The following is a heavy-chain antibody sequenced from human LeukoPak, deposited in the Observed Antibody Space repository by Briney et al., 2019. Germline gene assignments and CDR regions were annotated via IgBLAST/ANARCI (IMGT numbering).Heavy chain of an antibody. CDR1: GFTFSSSA. D-gene: IGHD1-14*01. Sequence: GGSLRLSCAASGFTFSSSAMGWVRQVPGKGLEWVSGISASGGSTYYADSVRGRFTISRDNSKNTLYVQMNSLRDEDTAVYYCAKLDGTTRGSFDYWGQGTLVTVSS. CDR3: AKLDGTTRGSFDY. V-gene: IGHV3-23*01. J-gene: IGHJ4*02. CDR2: ISASGGST.